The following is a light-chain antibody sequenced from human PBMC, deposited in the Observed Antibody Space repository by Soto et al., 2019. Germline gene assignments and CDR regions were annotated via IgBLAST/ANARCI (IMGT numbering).Light chain of an antibody. CDR3: QQYDTYYPYT. V-gene: IGKV1-5*01. CDR2: DAS. J-gene: IGKJ2*01. CDR1: QSIDKW. Sequence: DIQMTQSPSTLSASVGDTVTITCRASQSIDKWLAWYQRKPGKAPKLLIYDASILGSGVSSRFSGSGYGTEFTLTITSLQPDDLGTYGCQQYDTYYPYTCGEGTKLVIK.